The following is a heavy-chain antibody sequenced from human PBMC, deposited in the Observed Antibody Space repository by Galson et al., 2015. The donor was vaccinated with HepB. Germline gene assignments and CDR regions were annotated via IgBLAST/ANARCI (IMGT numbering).Heavy chain of an antibody. CDR1: GFTFSSYA. CDR3: AKALWEPVDAFDI. Sequence: CAASGFTFSSYAMSWVRQAPGKGLEWVSAISGSGGSTYYADSVKGRFTISRDNSKNTLYLQMNSLRAEDTAVYYCAKALWEPVDAFDIWGQGTMVTVSS. V-gene: IGHV3-23*01. D-gene: IGHD1-26*01. CDR2: ISGSGGST. J-gene: IGHJ3*02.